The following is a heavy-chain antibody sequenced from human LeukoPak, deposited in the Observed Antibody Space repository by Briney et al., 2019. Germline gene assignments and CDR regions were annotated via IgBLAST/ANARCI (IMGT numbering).Heavy chain of an antibody. J-gene: IGHJ4*02. CDR2: IFYSAST. Sequence: TSETLSLTCTVSGGSISSSSYYWGWIRQPPGKGLEWIGSIFYSASTYYNPSLKSRVTISVDTSKNQFSLKLSSVTAADTAVYYCARERGKLPLDYWGQGTLVTVSS. D-gene: IGHD3-16*01. V-gene: IGHV4-39*07. CDR3: ARERGKLPLDY. CDR1: GGSISSSSYY.